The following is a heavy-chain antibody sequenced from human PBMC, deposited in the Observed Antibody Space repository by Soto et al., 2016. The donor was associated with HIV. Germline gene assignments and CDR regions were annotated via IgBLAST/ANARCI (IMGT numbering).Heavy chain of an antibody. V-gene: IGHV3-73*01. CDR3: ARDPYYHYMDV. Sequence: EVQLVESGGGLVQPGGSLKLSCAASGFIFSDSAIHWVRQAPGKGLEWVGHIRTKGNNYATAFSASVKGRFTISRDDSKNTAYLQTNSLKTEDTAVYYCARDPYYHYMDVWGKGTTVTVSS. J-gene: IGHJ6*03. CDR2: IRTKGNNYAT. CDR1: GFIFSDSA.